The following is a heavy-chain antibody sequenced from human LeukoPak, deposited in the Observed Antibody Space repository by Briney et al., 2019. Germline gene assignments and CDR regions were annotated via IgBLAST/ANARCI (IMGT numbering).Heavy chain of an antibody. D-gene: IGHD2-2*01. Sequence: GGSLRLSCAASGLTFSSYWMSWVRQAPGKGLEWVANITQDRSEKYYVDSVKGRFTISRDNAKNSLYLQMNSLRAEDTAVYYCARDPSCSSTSCPTIYYYGMDVWGKGTTVTVSS. V-gene: IGHV3-7*03. CDR3: ARDPSCSSTSCPTIYYYGMDV. CDR1: GLTFSSYW. J-gene: IGHJ6*04. CDR2: ITQDRSEK.